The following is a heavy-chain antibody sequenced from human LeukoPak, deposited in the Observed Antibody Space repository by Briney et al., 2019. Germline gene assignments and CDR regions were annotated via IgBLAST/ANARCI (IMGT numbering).Heavy chain of an antibody. Sequence: SETLSLTCTVSGGSISSYYWSWIRQPPGKGLEWIGYIYTSGSTNYNPSLKSRVTISVDTSKNQFSLKLSSVTAADTAVYYCARHWELLEGDYYYYYMYVWGKGTTVTVSS. CDR1: GGSISSYY. CDR2: IYTSGST. D-gene: IGHD1-26*01. J-gene: IGHJ6*03. V-gene: IGHV4-4*09. CDR3: ARHWELLEGDYYYYYMYV.